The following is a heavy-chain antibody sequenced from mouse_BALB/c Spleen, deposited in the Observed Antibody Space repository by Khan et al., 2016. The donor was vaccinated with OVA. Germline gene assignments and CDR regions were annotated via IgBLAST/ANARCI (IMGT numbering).Heavy chain of an antibody. J-gene: IGHJ4*01. Sequence: VELVESGPGLVAPSQSLSITCTISGFSLTNYGVHWVRQPPGKGLEWLVGIWSDGSTTYNSALKSRLTISKDNSKSQVFLKMNSLQTDDTAMYFCARQPYYHYNIMDYWGQGTSVTVSS. CDR3: ARQPYYHYNIMDY. CDR1: GFSLTNYG. V-gene: IGHV2-6-1*01. D-gene: IGHD2-10*01. CDR2: IWSDGST.